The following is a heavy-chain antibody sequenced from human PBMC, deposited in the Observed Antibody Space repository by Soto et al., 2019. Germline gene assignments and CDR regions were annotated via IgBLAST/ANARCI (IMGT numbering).Heavy chain of an antibody. CDR3: ASPYCSSTSCYSGSQFDY. Sequence: SVKVSCKASGGTFSSYAISWVRQAPGQGLEWMGGIIPIFGTANYAQKFQGRVTITADESTSTAYMELSSLRSEDTAVYYCASPYCSSTSCYSGSQFDYWGQGTLVTVS. D-gene: IGHD2-2*02. CDR1: GGTFSSYA. J-gene: IGHJ4*02. CDR2: IIPIFGTA. V-gene: IGHV1-69*13.